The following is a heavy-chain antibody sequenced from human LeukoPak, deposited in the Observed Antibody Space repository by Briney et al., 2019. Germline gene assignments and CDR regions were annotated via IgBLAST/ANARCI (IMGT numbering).Heavy chain of an antibody. CDR1: GFTVSRDY. D-gene: IGHD3-10*01. Sequence: GGSLRLSCAASGFTVSRDYMSWVRQAPGRGLEWVSTIYIDVGTYYADSVKGRFTISRDDSKNTVYLQLNSVTPEDTAVYYCGRDPGHPNGVGVWGHGTTVTISS. CDR3: GRDPGHPNGVGV. V-gene: IGHV3-66*02. CDR2: IYIDVGT. J-gene: IGHJ6*02.